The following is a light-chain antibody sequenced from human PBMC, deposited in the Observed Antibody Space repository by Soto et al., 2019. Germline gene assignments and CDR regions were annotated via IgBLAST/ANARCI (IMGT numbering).Light chain of an antibody. CDR2: GAS. Sequence: EMVLTQSPGTLSLSPGDRATLSCRASQSVSSSYLAWYQQKPGQAPRLLIYGASSRSTGIPDRFSGSGSGTAFTLTISRLEPEAFAVYYCQQYGSSPPVTFGPGTKVDIK. J-gene: IGKJ3*01. CDR1: QSVSSSY. CDR3: QQYGSSPPVT. V-gene: IGKV3-20*01.